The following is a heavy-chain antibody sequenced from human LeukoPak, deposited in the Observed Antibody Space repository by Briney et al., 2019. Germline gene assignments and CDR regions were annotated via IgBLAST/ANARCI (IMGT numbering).Heavy chain of an antibody. V-gene: IGHV3-7*01. D-gene: IGHD3-3*01. CDR3: ARDYYDFWSGYSRDYFDY. J-gene: IGHJ4*02. Sequence: PGGSLRLSCAASEFTFSNYWMSWVRQAPGKGLEWVANIKQDGSEKFYVDSVKGRFTISRDNAKNSLYLQMNGLRAEDTAVYYCARDYYDFWSGYSRDYFDYWGQGTLVTVSS. CDR2: IKQDGSEK. CDR1: EFTFSNYW.